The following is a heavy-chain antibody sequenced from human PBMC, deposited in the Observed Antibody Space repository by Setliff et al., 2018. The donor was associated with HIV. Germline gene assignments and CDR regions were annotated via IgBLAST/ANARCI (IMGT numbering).Heavy chain of an antibody. J-gene: IGHJ4*02. CDR3: ARMSVSAAVYFDS. CDR1: GGSISSDDHY. CDR2: IFNTGST. D-gene: IGHD6-25*01. Sequence: LSLTCTVSGGSISSDDHYWSWIRQTPGKGLEWIGYIFNTGSTYYKSSLASRLTMSIDTSRNQFSLKLRSVTAADTAVFYCARMSVSAAVYFDSWGQGTLVTVSS. V-gene: IGHV4-30-4*08.